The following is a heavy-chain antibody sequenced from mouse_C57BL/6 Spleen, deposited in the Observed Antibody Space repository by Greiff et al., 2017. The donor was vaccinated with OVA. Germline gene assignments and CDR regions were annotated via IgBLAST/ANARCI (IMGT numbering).Heavy chain of an antibody. J-gene: IGHJ2*01. Sequence: EVQLVESGGGLVKPGGSLKLSCAASGFTFSSYAMSWVRQTPEKRLEWVATISDGGSYTYYPDNVKGRFTISRDNAKNNLYLQMSHLKSEDTAMYYCARDPDGSSYDYFDYWGQGTTLTVSS. CDR1: GFTFSSYA. CDR3: ARDPDGSSYDYFDY. V-gene: IGHV5-4*01. CDR2: ISDGGSYT. D-gene: IGHD1-1*01.